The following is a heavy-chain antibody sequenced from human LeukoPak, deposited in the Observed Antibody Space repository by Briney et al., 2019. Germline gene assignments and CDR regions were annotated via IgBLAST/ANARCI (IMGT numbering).Heavy chain of an antibody. CDR2: ISVYNGNT. CDR1: GYTFTGYY. V-gene: IGHV1-18*04. D-gene: IGHD6-13*01. Sequence: ASVKVSCKASGYTFTGYYMHWVRQAPGQGLEWMGWISVYNGNTNYAQKLQGRVTMTTDTSTSTAYMELRSLRSDDTAVYYCARGSGYSSSSSFYYGVDVWGQGTTVTVSS. J-gene: IGHJ6*02. CDR3: ARGSGYSSSSSFYYGVDV.